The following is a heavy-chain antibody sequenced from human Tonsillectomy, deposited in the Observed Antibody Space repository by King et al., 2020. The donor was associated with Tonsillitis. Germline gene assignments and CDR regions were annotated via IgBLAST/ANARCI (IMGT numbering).Heavy chain of an antibody. CDR1: GFTFSSYA. D-gene: IGHD4-17*01. J-gene: IGHJ4*02. CDR3: AKDQGGFDGDYHFED. Sequence: VQLVESGGGLVQPGGSLRLSCAASGFTFSSYAMSWVRQVPGKGLAWVSGISGSGGSTYYADSVKVRCTISRDKSKNTLYLKMNSLRAEDTAVYYCAKDQGGFDGDYHFEDWGQGTLVTASS. V-gene: IGHV3-23*04. CDR2: ISGSGGST.